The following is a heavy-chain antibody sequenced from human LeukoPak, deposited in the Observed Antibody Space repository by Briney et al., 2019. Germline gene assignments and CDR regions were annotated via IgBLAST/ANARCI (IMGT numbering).Heavy chain of an antibody. CDR2: ISYDGNNK. CDR1: GFSFSYYA. CDR3: ARGRYYYGSGSPTDFEY. D-gene: IGHD3-10*01. V-gene: IGHV3-30-3*01. J-gene: IGHJ4*02. Sequence: GRSLRLSCAASGFSFSYYAMHWVRQAPGKDLEWVAVISYDGNNKYHADSVKGRFTISRDNSKNTLYLQMNDLRAEDTAVYYAARGRYYYGSGSPTDFEYWGQGTLVTVSS.